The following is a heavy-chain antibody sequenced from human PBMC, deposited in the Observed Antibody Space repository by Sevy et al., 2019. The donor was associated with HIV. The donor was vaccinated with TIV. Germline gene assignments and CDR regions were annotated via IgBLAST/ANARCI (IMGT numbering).Heavy chain of an antibody. CDR1: GFTFSTYP. Sequence: GGSLRLSCAASGFTFSTYPMYWVRQAPGKGLEWVSGLGGSGGSTYYADSVKGRFTISSDNSKNTLYLQMNNLRAEDTALYYCAKGGYGGDYFDYWGQGTLVTVSS. J-gene: IGHJ4*02. CDR3: AKGGYGGDYFDY. D-gene: IGHD5-12*01. CDR2: LGGSGGST. V-gene: IGHV3-23*01.